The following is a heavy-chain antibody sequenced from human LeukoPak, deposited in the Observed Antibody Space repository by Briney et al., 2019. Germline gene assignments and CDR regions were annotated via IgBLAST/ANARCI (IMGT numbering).Heavy chain of an antibody. CDR1: GFTFSSYW. CDR2: INSDGSST. V-gene: IGHV3-74*01. J-gene: IGHJ5*02. D-gene: IGHD3-22*01. CDR3: ARDQRYDSSGYYFSSAAVVRPGWFDP. Sequence: GGSLRLSCAASGFTFSSYWMHWVRQAPGKGLVWVSRINSDGSSTSYADSVKGRFTISRDNAKNSLYLQMNSLRAEDTAVYYCARDQRYDSSGYYFSSAAVVRPGWFDPWGQGTLVTVSS.